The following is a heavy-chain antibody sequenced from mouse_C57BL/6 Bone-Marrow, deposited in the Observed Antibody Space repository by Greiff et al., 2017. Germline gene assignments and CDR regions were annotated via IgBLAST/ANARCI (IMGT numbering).Heavy chain of an antibody. CDR2: IYTGDGDT. D-gene: IGHD1-1*01. J-gene: IGHJ4*01. V-gene: IGHV1-80*01. CDR3: ARLPLFYDYAMDY. Sequence: QLQLQQSGAELVKPGASVKISCKASGYAFRSYWMNWVKQRPGKGLEWSGQIYTGDGDTNYNGKFKGKATLTADKSSSTAYMQLSRLTAEDSAVDFCARLPLFYDYAMDYWGRGTSVTVSS. CDR1: GYAFRSYW.